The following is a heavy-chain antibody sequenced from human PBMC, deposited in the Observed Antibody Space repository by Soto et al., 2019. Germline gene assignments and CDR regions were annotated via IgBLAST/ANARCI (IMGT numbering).Heavy chain of an antibody. V-gene: IGHV3-74*01. CDR2: VHSDGSSI. J-gene: IGHJ3*01. CDR1: GFTFSYYW. D-gene: IGHD2-21*02. CDR3: ARGDRGAFDL. Sequence: EVQLVESEGGLVQPGGSLRLSCAASGFTFSYYWMHWVRQAPGQGLVWVSRVHSDGSSITYADSVKGRFTISRDNAKNTLYLQMSSLRAEDTAVYYCARGDRGAFDLWGHGTMVTVSS.